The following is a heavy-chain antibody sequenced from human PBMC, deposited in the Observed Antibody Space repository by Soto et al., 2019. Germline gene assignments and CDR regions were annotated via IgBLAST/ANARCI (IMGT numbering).Heavy chain of an antibody. D-gene: IGHD2-8*01. CDR1: GFTFSSYS. Sequence: QVQLVESGGGVVQPGRSLRLSCAASGFTFSSYSMHWFRQAPGKGLEWVAVVSYDGTIEYYADSVKGRFTVSRDNSKNSLSLAMNRRAAEDSAVYYCAKAGVSPRSSNGDYAYWGQGPRVNVSS. V-gene: IGHV3-30*18. CDR3: AKAGVSPRSSNGDYAY. J-gene: IGHJ4*02. CDR2: VSYDGTIE.